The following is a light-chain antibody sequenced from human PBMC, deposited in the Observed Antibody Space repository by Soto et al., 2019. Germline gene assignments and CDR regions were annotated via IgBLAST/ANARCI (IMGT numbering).Light chain of an antibody. CDR1: SSDVGNYNR. Sequence: QSALTQPPSVSGSPGQSVTISCTGTSSDVGNYNRVSWYQQPPGTAPKLMIYEVSNRPSGVPDRFSGSKSGNTASLTISGLQAEDEDDYYCSSYTSGSPLVFGGGTKLTVL. CDR2: EVS. J-gene: IGLJ3*02. V-gene: IGLV2-18*02. CDR3: SSYTSGSPLV.